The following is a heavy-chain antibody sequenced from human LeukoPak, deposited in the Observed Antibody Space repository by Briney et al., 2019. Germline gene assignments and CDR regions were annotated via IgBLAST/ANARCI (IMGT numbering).Heavy chain of an antibody. CDR3: ARDTPFNDL. J-gene: IGHJ2*01. Sequence: GGSLRLSCAASGFTFDDYAMHWVRQAPGKGLEWVSLISWDGGIIYYADSVKGRFTISRDNSKNSLYLQMNSLRAEDTAVYYCARDTPFNDLWGRGTLVTVSS. V-gene: IGHV3-43D*03. CDR1: GFTFDDYA. CDR2: ISWDGGII.